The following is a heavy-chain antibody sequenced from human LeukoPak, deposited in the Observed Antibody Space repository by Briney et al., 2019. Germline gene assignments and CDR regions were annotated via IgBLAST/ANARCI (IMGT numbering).Heavy chain of an antibody. Sequence: GGSLRLSCAASGFTFSSYGMHWVRQAPGKGLEWVAVISYDGSNKYYADSVKGRFTISRDNSKNTLYLQMNSLRAEDTAVYYCAKDGRIQLWSRPHYYYYMDVWGKGTTVTVSS. J-gene: IGHJ6*03. CDR1: GFTFSSYG. CDR2: ISYDGSNK. D-gene: IGHD5-18*01. CDR3: AKDGRIQLWSRPHYYYYMDV. V-gene: IGHV3-30*18.